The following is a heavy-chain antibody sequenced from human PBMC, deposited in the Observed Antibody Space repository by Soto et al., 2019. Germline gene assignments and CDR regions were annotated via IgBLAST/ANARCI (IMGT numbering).Heavy chain of an antibody. CDR1: GGSVNGGSYY. CDR2: IYYSGST. J-gene: IGHJ4*02. CDR3: ARDRGSDIVN. Sequence: SETLSLTCTVSGGSVNGGSYYWSLIRQPPGKGLEWIGYIYYSGSTDYNPSLKSRLTISVDTSKNQFSLKLSSVTAADTAVYYCARDRGSDIVNWGQGTLVTVLL. D-gene: IGHD1-26*01. V-gene: IGHV4-61*01.